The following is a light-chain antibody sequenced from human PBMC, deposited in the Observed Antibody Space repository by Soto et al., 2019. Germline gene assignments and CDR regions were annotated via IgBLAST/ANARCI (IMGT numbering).Light chain of an antibody. CDR1: QSVSSTY. CDR2: GAS. Sequence: IVLTQSPGTLSLSPGERATLSCRASQSVSSTYMAWYQQRPGQSPRLLIYGASSRATGIPDRFSGSGSGTVFTLTISRLELEDFAVYFCQQYGRSPPFTFGQGTKVEIK. V-gene: IGKV3-20*01. J-gene: IGKJ2*01. CDR3: QQYGRSPPFT.